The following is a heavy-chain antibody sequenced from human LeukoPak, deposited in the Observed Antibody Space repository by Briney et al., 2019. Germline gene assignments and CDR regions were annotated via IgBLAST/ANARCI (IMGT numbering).Heavy chain of an antibody. Sequence: SVKVSCKASGGTFSSYAISWVRQAPGQGLEWMGGIIPIFGTANYAQKFQGRVTITTDESTSTAYMELSSLRSEDTAVYYCAGPSGIQGDYYYYMDVWGKGTTVTVSS. CDR1: GGTFSSYA. CDR2: IIPIFGTA. D-gene: IGHD5-18*01. CDR3: AGPSGIQGDYYYYMDV. J-gene: IGHJ6*03. V-gene: IGHV1-69*05.